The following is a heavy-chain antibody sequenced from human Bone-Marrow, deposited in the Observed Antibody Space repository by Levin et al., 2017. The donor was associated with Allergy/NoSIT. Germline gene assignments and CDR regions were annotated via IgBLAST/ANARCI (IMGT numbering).Heavy chain of an antibody. V-gene: IGHV1-69-2*01. Sequence: ASVKVSCKVSGYTFLDYYIHWVKQAPGQGLEWMGLVDPEESETKYAEKLKGRVSMTADTATDTAYMELSSLRSEDAAVYYCTRGYYDVLTGYYYFDLWGQGTVVTVSS. D-gene: IGHD3-9*01. CDR1: GYTFLDYY. J-gene: IGHJ4*02. CDR2: VDPEESET. CDR3: TRGYYDVLTGYYYFDL.